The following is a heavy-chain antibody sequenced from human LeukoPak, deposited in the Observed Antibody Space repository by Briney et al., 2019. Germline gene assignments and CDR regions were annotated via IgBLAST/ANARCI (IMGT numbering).Heavy chain of an antibody. D-gene: IGHD7-27*01. J-gene: IGHJ6*03. CDR1: SYSISSGYY. CDR3: ARVSTDNNWGVTSYYMDV. Sequence: SETLSLTCAVSSYSISSGYYWGWIRQPPGKGLEWIGSIYHSGSTYYNPSLKSRVTISVDTSKNQFSLKLSSVTAADTAVYYCARVSTDNNWGVTSYYMDVWGKGTTVTVSS. CDR2: IYHSGST. V-gene: IGHV4-38-2*01.